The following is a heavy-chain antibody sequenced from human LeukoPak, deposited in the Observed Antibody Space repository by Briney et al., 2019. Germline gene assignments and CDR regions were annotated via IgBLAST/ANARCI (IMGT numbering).Heavy chain of an antibody. CDR2: IYYSGST. CDR3: ATQWELLDYFDY. D-gene: IGHD1-26*01. V-gene: IGHV4-39*01. J-gene: IGHJ4*02. Sequence: SETLSLTCTVSGGSISSSSYYWGWIRQPPGKGLEWIGSIYYSGSTYYNPSLKSRVTISVDTSKNQFSLELSSVTAADTAVYYCATQWELLDYFDYWGQGTLVTVSS. CDR1: GGSISSSSYY.